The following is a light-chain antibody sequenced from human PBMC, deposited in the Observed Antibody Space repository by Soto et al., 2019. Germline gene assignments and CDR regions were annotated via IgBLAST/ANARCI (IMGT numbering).Light chain of an antibody. Sequence: QSALTQPRSVSGSPGQSVTISCTGTSSDVGGYNYVSWYQHHPGKAPKLMIYDVTKRPSGVRDRFSASKSGITASLTISGLQAEDEADYYCCSYAGSYTYVFGTGTKLTVL. CDR3: CSYAGSYTYV. V-gene: IGLV2-11*01. J-gene: IGLJ1*01. CDR2: DVT. CDR1: SSDVGGYNY.